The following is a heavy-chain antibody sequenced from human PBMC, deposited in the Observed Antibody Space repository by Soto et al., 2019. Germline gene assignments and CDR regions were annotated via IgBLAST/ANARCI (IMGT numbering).Heavy chain of an antibody. Sequence: ASVKVSCKASGYTFTSYDINWVRQATGQGLEWMGWRNPNSGNTGDAQKFQGRVTMTRNTSISTAYMELSSLRSEDTAVYYCARIAAAGPYFVDYWGQGTMVTVSS. V-gene: IGHV1-8*01. J-gene: IGHJ4*02. D-gene: IGHD6-13*01. CDR1: GYTFTSYD. CDR3: ARIAAAGPYFVDY. CDR2: RNPNSGNT.